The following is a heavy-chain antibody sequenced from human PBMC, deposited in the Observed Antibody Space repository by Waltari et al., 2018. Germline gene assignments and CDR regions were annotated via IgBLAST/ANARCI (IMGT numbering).Heavy chain of an antibody. D-gene: IGHD3-10*01. CDR3: ARDRTIRGVDYYDH. V-gene: IGHV5-51*01. CDR1: EYNFGSYW. J-gene: IGHJ4*02. Sequence: EVQLVQSGAEVKEPGESLRISCKGSEYNFGSYWIAWVRQMPGKGLEGMGIIYPGDSDTRYSPSFEGQVTMSADKSINTAYLQWSSLKATDTATYYCARDRTIRGVDYYDHWGQGTQVTVSS. CDR2: IYPGDSDT.